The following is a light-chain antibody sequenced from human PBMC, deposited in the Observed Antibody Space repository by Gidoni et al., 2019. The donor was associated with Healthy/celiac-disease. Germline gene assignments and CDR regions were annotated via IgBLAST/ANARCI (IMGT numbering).Light chain of an antibody. J-gene: IGKJ2*01. CDR1: QSVSSY. Sequence: EIVLPHPPPTLSLSPGERATLSCRASQSVSSYLAWYQQKPSQAPRLLIYDASNRATGIPARFSGSGSGTDFTLTISSLEPEDFAVYYCQQRSNWPRYTFGQGTKLEIK. CDR2: DAS. CDR3: QQRSNWPRYT. V-gene: IGKV3-11*01.